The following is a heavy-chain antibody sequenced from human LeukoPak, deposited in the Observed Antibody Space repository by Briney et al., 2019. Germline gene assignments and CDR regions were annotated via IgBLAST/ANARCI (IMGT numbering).Heavy chain of an antibody. J-gene: IGHJ4*02. CDR3: AKWAARGNGLPRSHLDD. V-gene: IGHV3-23*01. CDR1: GFNFANHA. D-gene: IGHD4-23*01. CDR2: ISGGGDIT. Sequence: PGGSLRLSCAASGFNFANHAMSWVRQTPGKGLEWVSAISGGGDITYYADSVKGRFTISRDNSKDTLYLHLNSLRAEDTALYYCAKWAARGNGLPRSHLDDWGQGTLVTVSS.